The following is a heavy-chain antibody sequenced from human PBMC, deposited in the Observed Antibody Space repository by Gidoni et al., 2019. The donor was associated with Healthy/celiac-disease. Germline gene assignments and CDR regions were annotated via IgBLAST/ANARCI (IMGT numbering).Heavy chain of an antibody. D-gene: IGHD6-13*01. CDR1: VGAVIHADYY. Sequence: QLHLQESGPRLVRPSETLSLTCTVPVGAVIHADYYWGWIRQSPGKGLEWIGTVYYRGTTYYNPSLKSRVTISPDTSQNQFSLRLSSVTAADTAVYYCARDVRYSSSWSHFDFWGQGTLVTVSS. J-gene: IGHJ4*02. CDR2: VYYRGTT. CDR3: ARDVRYSSSWSHFDF. V-gene: IGHV4-39*07.